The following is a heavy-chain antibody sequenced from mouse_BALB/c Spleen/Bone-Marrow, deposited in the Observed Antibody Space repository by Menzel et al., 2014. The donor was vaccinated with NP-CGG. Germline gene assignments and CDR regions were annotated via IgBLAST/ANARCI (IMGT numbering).Heavy chain of an antibody. Sequence: QVQLQQSGAELVRPGTSVKVSCKASGYAFTNYLIEWVKQRPGQGLEWIGVINPGSGGTNYNEKFKGKATLTADKSSSTAYIQLSSLTSDDSAVYFCARIYYGNYYWGQGTTLTVSS. D-gene: IGHD2-1*01. CDR3: ARIYYGNYY. CDR1: GYAFTNYL. J-gene: IGHJ2*01. V-gene: IGHV1-54*01. CDR2: INPGSGGT.